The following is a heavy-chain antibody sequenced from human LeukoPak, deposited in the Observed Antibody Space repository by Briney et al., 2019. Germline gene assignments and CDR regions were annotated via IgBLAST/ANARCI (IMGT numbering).Heavy chain of an antibody. V-gene: IGHV3-9*01. D-gene: IGHD3-3*01. CDR1: GFTFDDYA. J-gene: IGHJ3*02. CDR3: AKVVEPDYDLHDAFDI. CDR2: ISWNSGSI. Sequence: GGSLRLSCAAYGFTFDDYAMHWVRQAPGKGLEWVSGISWNSGSIGYADSVKGRFTISRDNAKNSLYLQMNSLRAEDTALYYCAKVVEPDYDLHDAFDIWGQGTMVTVSS.